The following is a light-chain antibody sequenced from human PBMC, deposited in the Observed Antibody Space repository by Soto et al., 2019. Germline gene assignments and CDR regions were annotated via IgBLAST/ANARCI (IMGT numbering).Light chain of an antibody. J-gene: IGKJ1*01. CDR3: QQYAYPPWT. Sequence: DTVLTQSPGTLSLSPGERATLSCRASQSVTSTYLAWYQHRPGQAPRLLIYGASTRATGIPDRFSGSGSGTDFTLTISRLEPEDFALYYCQQYAYPPWTFGHGTKVEIK. V-gene: IGKV3-20*01. CDR2: GAS. CDR1: QSVTSTY.